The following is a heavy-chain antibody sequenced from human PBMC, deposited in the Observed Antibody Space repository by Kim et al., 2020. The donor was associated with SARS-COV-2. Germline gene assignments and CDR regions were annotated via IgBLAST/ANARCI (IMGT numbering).Heavy chain of an antibody. Sequence: SGPTLVNPTQTLTLTCTFSGFSLSTSGMCVSWIRQPPGKALEWLARIDWDDDKYYSTSLKTRLTISKDTSKNQVVLTMTNMDPVDTATYYCARIPYDILTGYYYGMDVWGQGTTVTVSS. CDR2: IDWDDDK. CDR3: ARIPYDILTGYYYGMDV. D-gene: IGHD3-9*01. CDR1: GFSLSTSGMC. V-gene: IGHV2-70*11. J-gene: IGHJ6*02.